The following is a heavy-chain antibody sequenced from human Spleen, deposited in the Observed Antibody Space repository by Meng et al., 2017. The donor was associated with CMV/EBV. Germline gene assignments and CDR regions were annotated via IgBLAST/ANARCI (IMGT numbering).Heavy chain of an antibody. CDR3: AAWGEGYFDY. Sequence: GGSLRLSCAASGFTFTTYAMNWVRQAPGKGLEWVSAISASGGTTYYADSVKGRFTISRDNSKNTLYLQMNSLRAEDTAVYYCAAWGEGYFDYWGQGTLVTVSS. CDR2: ISASGGTT. V-gene: IGHV3-23*01. J-gene: IGHJ4*02. D-gene: IGHD3-16*01. CDR1: GFTFTTYA.